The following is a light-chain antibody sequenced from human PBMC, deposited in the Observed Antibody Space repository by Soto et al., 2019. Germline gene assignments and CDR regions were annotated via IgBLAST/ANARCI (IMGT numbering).Light chain of an antibody. CDR1: QSVSSN. J-gene: IGKJ1*01. CDR3: QQYDNSVWT. CDR2: GAS. V-gene: IGKV3-15*01. Sequence: EIVMTQSPATLSVSPGERATLSCRASQSVSSNLAWYQQKPGQAPRLLIYGASTRATGIPARFSGSGSGTDFTLTISRLEPEDLAVYYCQQYDNSVWTFGQGTKVDNK.